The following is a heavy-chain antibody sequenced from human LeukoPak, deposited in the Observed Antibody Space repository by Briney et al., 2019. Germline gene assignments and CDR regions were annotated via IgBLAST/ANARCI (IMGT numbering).Heavy chain of an antibody. J-gene: IGHJ6*04. CDR1: GYTFTSYG. CDR3: ARGGVVVVPAVLDV. D-gene: IGHD2-2*01. CDR2: IIPIFGTA. Sequence: SVKVSCKASGYTFTSYGISWLRQAPGQGLEWMGGIIPIFGTANYAQKFQGRVTITADESTSTAYMELSSLRSEDTAVYYCARGGVVVVPAVLDVWGKGTTVTVSS. V-gene: IGHV1-69*13.